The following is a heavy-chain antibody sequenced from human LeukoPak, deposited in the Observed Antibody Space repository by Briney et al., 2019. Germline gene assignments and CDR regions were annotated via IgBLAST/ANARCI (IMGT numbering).Heavy chain of an antibody. Sequence: ASVKVSCKASGGTFSSYAISWVRQAPGQGLEWMGGIIPIFGTANYAQKFQGRVTITADESTSTAYMELSSLRSDDTAVYYCARGSENTAMAALQGHYYYYYGMDVWGQGTTVTVSS. D-gene: IGHD5-18*01. V-gene: IGHV1-69*13. CDR3: ARGSENTAMAALQGHYYYYYGMDV. CDR1: GGTFSSYA. CDR2: IIPIFGTA. J-gene: IGHJ6*02.